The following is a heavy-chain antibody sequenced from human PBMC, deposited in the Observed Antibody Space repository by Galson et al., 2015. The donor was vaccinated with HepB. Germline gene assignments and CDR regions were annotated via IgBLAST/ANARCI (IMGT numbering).Heavy chain of an antibody. V-gene: IGHV5-51*01. Sequence: QSGAEVKKPGESLKISCKGSGYSFTSYWIGWVRQMPGKGLEWMGIIYPGDSDTRYSPSFQGQVTISADKSISTAYLQWSSLKASDTAMYYCARQGVGSSSWYAPYYYYYGMDVWGQGTTVTVSS. CDR2: IYPGDSDT. CDR1: GYSFTSYW. CDR3: ARQGVGSSSWYAPYYYYYGMDV. D-gene: IGHD6-13*01. J-gene: IGHJ6*02.